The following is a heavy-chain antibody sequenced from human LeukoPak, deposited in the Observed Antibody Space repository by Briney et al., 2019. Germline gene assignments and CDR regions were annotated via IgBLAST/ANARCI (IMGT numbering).Heavy chain of an antibody. J-gene: IGHJ4*02. V-gene: IGHV3-48*01. CDR3: ARGAYYYED. CDR2: ISSSSSTI. CDR1: GLSFSRHS. Sequence: GSLRLSCAASGLSFSRHSINWVRPAPGKGLEWVSYISSSSSTIYYADSVKGRFTISRDNAKNSLYLQMNSLRAEDTAVYYCARGAYYYEDWGQGTLVTVSS. D-gene: IGHD3-22*01.